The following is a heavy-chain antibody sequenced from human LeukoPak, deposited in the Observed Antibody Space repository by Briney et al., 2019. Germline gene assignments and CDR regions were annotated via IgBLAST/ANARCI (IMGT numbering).Heavy chain of an antibody. CDR3: ARPMRQTTIFGVAGFDY. D-gene: IGHD3-3*01. V-gene: IGHV3-33*01. Sequence: GRSLRLSCAASGFTFSSYGMHWVRQAPGKGLEWVAVIWYDGSNKYYADSVKGRFTISRDNSKNTLYLQMNSLRAEDTAVYYCARPMRQTTIFGVAGFDYWGQGTLVTVSS. J-gene: IGHJ4*02. CDR1: GFTFSSYG. CDR2: IWYDGSNK.